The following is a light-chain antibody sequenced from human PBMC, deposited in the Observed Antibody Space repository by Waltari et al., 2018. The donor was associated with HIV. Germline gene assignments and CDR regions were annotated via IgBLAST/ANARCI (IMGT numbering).Light chain of an antibody. V-gene: IGKV1-5*03. Sequence: NQMTQSPSTLSASIGDRVTITCRASQSISGWLAWYQQKPGKAPKLVIDKASSLESGVPSRISGSGSGTEYTLTISSLQPDDYGTYYCQQYKSYPYTFGQGTRLEIK. CDR3: QQYKSYPYT. CDR2: KAS. J-gene: IGKJ2*01. CDR1: QSISGW.